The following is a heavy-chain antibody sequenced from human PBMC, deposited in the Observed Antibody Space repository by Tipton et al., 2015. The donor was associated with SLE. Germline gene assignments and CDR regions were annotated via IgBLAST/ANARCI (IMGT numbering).Heavy chain of an antibody. CDR1: GGSISSYY. Sequence: TLSLTCTVSGGSISSYYWSWIRQPPGKGLEWIGEINHSGSTNYNPSLKSRVTISVDTSKNQFSLTLSSVTAADTAVYYCARRGSRLVAAVISAYDYWGQGTLVTVSS. V-gene: IGHV4-34*01. D-gene: IGHD2-2*02. CDR2: INHSGST. J-gene: IGHJ4*02. CDR3: ARRGSRLVAAVISAYDY.